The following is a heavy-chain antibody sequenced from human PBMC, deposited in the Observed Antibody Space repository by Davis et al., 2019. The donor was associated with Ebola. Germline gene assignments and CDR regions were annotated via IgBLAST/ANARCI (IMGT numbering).Heavy chain of an antibody. V-gene: IGHV3-23*01. Sequence: PGGSLRLSCATSGFVYNTYAMSWVRQAPGKGLEWVSTISNTGVNTYYTDSVKGRFTISRDNSNNTLFLHINSLRAEDPAVSYCAQSHLLRFFQFSRNYYYYGMDVWGQGTTVTVSS. CDR3: AQSHLLRFFQFSRNYYYYGMDV. J-gene: IGHJ6*02. CDR1: GFVYNTYA. CDR2: ISNTGVNT. D-gene: IGHD3-3*01.